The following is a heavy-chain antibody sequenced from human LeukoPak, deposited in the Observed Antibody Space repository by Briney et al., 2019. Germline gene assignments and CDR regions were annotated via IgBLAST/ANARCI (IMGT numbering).Heavy chain of an antibody. CDR1: GFTFSSYA. Sequence: GGSLRLSCAASGFTFSSYAMSWVRQAPGKGLEWVSAISGSGGSTYYADSVKGRFTISRDNAKNSLYLQMNSLRAEDTAVYYCARDYYGSGSHDYWGQGTLVTVSS. CDR2: ISGSGGST. CDR3: ARDYYGSGSHDY. V-gene: IGHV3-23*01. J-gene: IGHJ4*02. D-gene: IGHD3-10*01.